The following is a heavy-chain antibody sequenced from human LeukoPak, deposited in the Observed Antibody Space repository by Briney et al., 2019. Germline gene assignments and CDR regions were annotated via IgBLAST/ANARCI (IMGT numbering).Heavy chain of an antibody. Sequence: SETLSLTCTVSGGSFSGYYWSWIRQPPGKGLEWIGEINHSGSTNYNPSLKSRVTISVDTSKNQFSLKLSSVTAADTAVYYCARGQGVVVPAGDWFDPWGQGTLVTVSS. V-gene: IGHV4-34*01. CDR1: GGSFSGYY. CDR2: INHSGST. D-gene: IGHD2-2*01. J-gene: IGHJ5*02. CDR3: ARGQGVVVPAGDWFDP.